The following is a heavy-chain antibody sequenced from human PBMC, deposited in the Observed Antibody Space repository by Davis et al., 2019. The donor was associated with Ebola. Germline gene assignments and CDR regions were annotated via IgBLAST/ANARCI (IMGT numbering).Heavy chain of an antibody. D-gene: IGHD3-10*01. J-gene: IGHJ5*02. Sequence: LRLSCTVSGGSISGYSWSWIRQPPGKGLEWIGYIYHSGSTYYNPSLKSRVTISVDRSKNQFSLKLSSVTAADTAVYYCARDRLWFGEFGFDPWGQGTLVTVSS. CDR2: IYHSGST. CDR3: ARDRLWFGEFGFDP. CDR1: GGSISGYS. V-gene: IGHV4-30-2*01.